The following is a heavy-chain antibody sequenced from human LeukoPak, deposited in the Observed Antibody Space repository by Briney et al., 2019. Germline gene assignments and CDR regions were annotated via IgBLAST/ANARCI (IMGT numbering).Heavy chain of an antibody. CDR2: ISKDGRDI. V-gene: IGHV3-30*04. CDR1: GFTFSNYG. D-gene: IGHD2-8*02. J-gene: IGHJ4*02. CDR3: ARDSLLSPGTGGSLDY. Sequence: GGSLRLSCAASGFTFSNYGLHWVRQAPGEGLEWVSLISKDGRDIQYAHSVKGRFTISRDNSKNTLYLQMNSLRAEDTAVYYCARDSLLSPGTGGSLDYWGQGTLVTVSS.